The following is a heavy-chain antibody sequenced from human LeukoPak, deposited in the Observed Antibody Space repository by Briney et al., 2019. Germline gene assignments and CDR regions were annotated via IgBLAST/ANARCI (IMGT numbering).Heavy chain of an antibody. Sequence: ASVKVSCKASGGTFSSYAFSWVRQAPGKGLEWMGRVDPEDGETIYAEKFQGRVTITADTSTDTAYMELSSLRSEDTAVYYCATEYWGQGTLVTVSS. V-gene: IGHV1-69-2*01. CDR2: VDPEDGET. J-gene: IGHJ4*02. CDR1: GGTFSSYA. CDR3: ATEY.